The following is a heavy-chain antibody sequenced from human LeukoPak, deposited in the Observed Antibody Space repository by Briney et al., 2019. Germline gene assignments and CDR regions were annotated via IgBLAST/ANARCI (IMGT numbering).Heavy chain of an antibody. V-gene: IGHV4-59*01. CDR1: GGSISSYY. CDR2: IYYSGST. CDR3: ARMQQWLSHAFDI. J-gene: IGHJ3*02. Sequence: SETLSLTCTVSGGSISSYYWSWLRQPPGKGLEWIGYIYYSGSTNYNPSLKSRVTISVDTSKNQFSLKLSSVTAADTAVYYCARMQQWLSHAFDIWGQGTMVTVSS. D-gene: IGHD6-19*01.